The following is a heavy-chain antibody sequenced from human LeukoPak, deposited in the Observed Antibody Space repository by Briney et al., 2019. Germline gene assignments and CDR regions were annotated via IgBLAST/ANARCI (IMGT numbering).Heavy chain of an antibody. CDR1: GGSFSGYY. CDR3: ARGRSIFGVVTTTYYFDY. V-gene: IGHV4-34*01. CDR2: INHSGST. J-gene: IGHJ4*02. Sequence: PSETLSLTCAVYGGSFSGYYWSWIRQPPGKGLEWIGEINHSGSTNYNPSLKSRVTISVDTSKNQFSLKLSSVTAADTAVYYCARGRSIFGVVTTTYYFDYWGQGTLVTVSS. D-gene: IGHD3-3*01.